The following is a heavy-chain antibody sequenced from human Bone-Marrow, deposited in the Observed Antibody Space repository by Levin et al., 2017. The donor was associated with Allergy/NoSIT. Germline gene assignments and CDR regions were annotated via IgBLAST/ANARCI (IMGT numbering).Heavy chain of an antibody. J-gene: IGHJ3*01. V-gene: IGHV1-18*01. CDR1: GYIFTSHA. CDR3: ARGLHAFDV. Sequence: ASVKVSCKTSGYIFTSHAINWVRQAPGQGLEWIGWIFVNNGDTSYAPNLQGRVSITTDTSTNTAYMELRSLRSDDTAVYFCARGLHAFDVWGQGTMVTVSS. CDR2: IFVNNGDT. D-gene: IGHD2-15*01.